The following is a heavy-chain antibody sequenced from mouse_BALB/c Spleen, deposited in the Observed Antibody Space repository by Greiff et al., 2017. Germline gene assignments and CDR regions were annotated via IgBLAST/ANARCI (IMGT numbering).Heavy chain of an antibody. V-gene: IGHV3-6*02. CDR1: GYSITSGYY. CDR3: ARTGTLGFIDY. J-gene: IGHJ2*01. D-gene: IGHD4-1*01. CDR2: ISYDGSN. Sequence: VQLQQSGPGLVKPSQSLSLSCSVTGYSITSGYYWYWIRQFPGNKLEWMGYISYDGSNNYNPSLKNRISITRDTSKNQFFLKLNSVTTEDTATYCCARTGTLGFIDYWGQGTTLTVSS.